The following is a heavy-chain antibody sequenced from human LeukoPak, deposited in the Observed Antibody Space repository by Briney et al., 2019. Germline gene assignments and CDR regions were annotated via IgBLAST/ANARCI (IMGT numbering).Heavy chain of an antibody. V-gene: IGHV4-4*09. D-gene: IGHD3-10*01. CDR1: GGSISSYY. CDR2: IYTSGST. J-gene: IGHJ6*03. Sequence: SETLSLTCTVSGGSISSYYWSWIRQPPGKGLEWIGYIYTSGSTNYNPSLKSRVTISVDTSKNQFSLKLSSVTVADTAVYYCARQAGSLDYYYMDVWGKGTTVTVSS. CDR3: ARQAGSLDYYYMDV.